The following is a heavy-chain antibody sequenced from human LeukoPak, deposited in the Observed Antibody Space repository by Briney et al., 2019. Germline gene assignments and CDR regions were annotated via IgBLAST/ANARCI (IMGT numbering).Heavy chain of an antibody. J-gene: IGHJ4*02. CDR3: ARDRPRSGSGSN. D-gene: IGHD3-10*01. Sequence: GASVKVSCKASGYTFTSYDINWVRQATGQGLEWMGWISAYNGNTNYAQKLQGRVTMTTDTSTSTAYMELRSLRSDDTAVYYCARDRPRSGSGSNWGQGTLVTVSS. CDR2: ISAYNGNT. CDR1: GYTFTSYD. V-gene: IGHV1-18*01.